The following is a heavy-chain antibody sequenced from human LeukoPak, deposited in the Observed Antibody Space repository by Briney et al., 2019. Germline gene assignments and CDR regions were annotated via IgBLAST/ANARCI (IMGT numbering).Heavy chain of an antibody. V-gene: IGHV1-69*05. CDR2: IIPIFGTA. Sequence: SVKVSCKASGGTFSSYAISWVRQAPGQGLEWMGGIIPIFGTANYAQKFQGRVTMTRDMSTSTVYMELSSLRSEDTAVYYCARDRGSVSYYYGSGSSRWFDPWGQGTLVTVSS. CDR3: ARDRGSVSYYYGSGSSRWFDP. J-gene: IGHJ5*02. D-gene: IGHD3-10*01. CDR1: GGTFSSYA.